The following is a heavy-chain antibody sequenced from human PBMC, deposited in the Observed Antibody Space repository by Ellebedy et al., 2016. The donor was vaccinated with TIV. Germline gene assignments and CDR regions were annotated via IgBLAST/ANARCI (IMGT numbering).Heavy chain of an antibody. CDR1: GFTFSSYA. Sequence: PGGSLRLSCAASGFTFSSYAMSWVRQAPGKGLEWVSTISHTGSRTYYADSVEGRFTISRDNSKNTLYLQMNSLRAEDTAVYYCAKEESPNYYDSSGYNPFDYWGQGTLVTVSS. J-gene: IGHJ4*02. CDR3: AKEESPNYYDSSGYNPFDY. D-gene: IGHD3-22*01. CDR2: ISHTGSRT. V-gene: IGHV3-23*01.